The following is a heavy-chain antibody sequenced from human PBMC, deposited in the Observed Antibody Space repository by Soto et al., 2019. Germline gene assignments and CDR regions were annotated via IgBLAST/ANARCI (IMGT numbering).Heavy chain of an antibody. J-gene: IGHJ4*02. D-gene: IGHD2-8*01. CDR2: ITGSSDTI. CDR3: ARVDNGNTGADY. V-gene: IGHV3-48*02. Sequence: GGSLRLSCAASGFSFATYPMNWFRQAPGKGLEWIAYITGSSDTIYYADSVKGRFTISRDNAKSSLYLQMNSLRDEDTAVYYCARVDNGNTGADYWGQGTLVTVSS. CDR1: GFSFATYP.